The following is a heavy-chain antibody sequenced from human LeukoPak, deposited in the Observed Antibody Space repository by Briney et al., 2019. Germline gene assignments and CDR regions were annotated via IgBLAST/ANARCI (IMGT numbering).Heavy chain of an antibody. J-gene: IGHJ4*02. CDR2: INSDGSST. CDR1: GFTFSSYW. CDR3: ARAGDYYGSGSYPDY. Sequence: QSGGSLRLSCAASGFTFSSYWMHWVRQAPGKGLVWVSRINSDGSSTSYADSVKGRFTISRDNAKNTLYLQMNSLRAEDTAVYYCARAGDYYGSGSYPDYWGQGTLVTVSS. D-gene: IGHD3-10*01. V-gene: IGHV3-74*01.